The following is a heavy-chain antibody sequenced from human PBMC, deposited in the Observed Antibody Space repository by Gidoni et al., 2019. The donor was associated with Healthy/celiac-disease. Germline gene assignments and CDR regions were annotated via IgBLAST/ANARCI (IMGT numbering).Heavy chain of an antibody. J-gene: IGHJ4*02. D-gene: IGHD2-15*01. V-gene: IGHV1-69*08. CDR1: GGTFISYT. CDR2: IIPILGIA. CDR3: ARDLLGYCSGGSCSLGY. Sequence: QVQLVQSGAEVKKPGSSVKVSCKASGGTFISYTISWVRQAPGQGLEWMGRIIPILGIANYAQKFQGRVTITADKSTSTAYMELSSLRSEDTAVYYCARDLLGYCSGGSCSLGYWGQGTLVTVSS.